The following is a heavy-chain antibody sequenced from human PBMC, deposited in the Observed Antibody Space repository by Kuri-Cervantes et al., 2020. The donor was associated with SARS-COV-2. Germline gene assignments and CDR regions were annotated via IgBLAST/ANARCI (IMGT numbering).Heavy chain of an antibody. V-gene: IGHV3-30*03. Sequence: GESLKISCAASGFTFSSYGMHWVRQAPGKGLEWVAVISYDGSNKYYADSVKGRFTISRDNSKNTLYLQMNSLRAEDTAVYYCARGSGSYFVYFQHWGQGTLVTVSS. CDR2: ISYDGSNK. D-gene: IGHD1-26*01. J-gene: IGHJ1*01. CDR1: GFTFSSYG. CDR3: ARGSGSYFVYFQH.